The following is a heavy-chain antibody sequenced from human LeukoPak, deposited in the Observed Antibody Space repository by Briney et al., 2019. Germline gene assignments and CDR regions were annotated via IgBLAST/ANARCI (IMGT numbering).Heavy chain of an antibody. D-gene: IGHD4-23*01. CDR2: INDDETST. V-gene: IGHV3-74*01. Sequence: PGGSLRLSCAASGFSFSSSWMHWVRQVPGKGLVWVSRINDDETSTSYAESVKGRFTISRDNAKNTLYLQMNSLRAEDTAVYANLLRWEPYWGQGTLVTVSS. CDR1: GFSFSSSW. J-gene: IGHJ4*02. CDR3: LLRWEPY.